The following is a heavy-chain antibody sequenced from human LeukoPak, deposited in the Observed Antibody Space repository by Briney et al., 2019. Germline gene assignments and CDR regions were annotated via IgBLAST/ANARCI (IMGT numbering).Heavy chain of an antibody. V-gene: IGHV3-23*01. J-gene: IGHJ4*02. CDR1: GFPFDTYG. D-gene: IGHD2-21*02. CDR2: ISSNSANT. Sequence: GGSLRLSCAASGFPFDTYGMSWVRQAPGRGLEWVSRISSNSANTYYADSIKGRFTISRDNSKNRLHRQMNSLRAEDTAVYYCAKDGTGCGGDCYSDYWGQGTLVSVSS. CDR3: AKDGTGCGGDCYSDY.